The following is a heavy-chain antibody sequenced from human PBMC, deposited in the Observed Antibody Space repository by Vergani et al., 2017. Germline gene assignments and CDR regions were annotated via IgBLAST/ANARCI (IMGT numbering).Heavy chain of an antibody. CDR2: IYYSGST. CDR3: AREGRGIVIVFDI. D-gene: IGHD2/OR15-2a*01. Sequence: VQLVESGGGLVQPGGSLRLSCAASGFTFSSYAMSWVRQAPGKGLEWIGYIYYSGSTYYNPSLKSRVTISVDTSKNQFSLKLSSVTAADTAVYYCAREGRGIVIVFDIWGQGTMVTVSS. V-gene: IGHV4-30-4*08. CDR1: GFTFSSYA. J-gene: IGHJ3*02.